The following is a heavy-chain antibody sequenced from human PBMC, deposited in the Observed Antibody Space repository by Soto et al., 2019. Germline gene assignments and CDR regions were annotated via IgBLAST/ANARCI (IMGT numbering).Heavy chain of an antibody. CDR3: AREVGVWGQRLASNWLDP. CDR1: GGSIISYY. Sequence: LSLTYTVSGGSIISYYWSWIRQPPGKGLEWIGYIYYSGSTNYNPSLKSRVTISVDTSKNQFSLKLSSVTAADTAVYYCAREVGVWGQRLASNWLDPWGKRNLVTVSS. D-gene: IGHD6-19*01. V-gene: IGHV4-59*01. J-gene: IGHJ5*02. CDR2: IYYSGST.